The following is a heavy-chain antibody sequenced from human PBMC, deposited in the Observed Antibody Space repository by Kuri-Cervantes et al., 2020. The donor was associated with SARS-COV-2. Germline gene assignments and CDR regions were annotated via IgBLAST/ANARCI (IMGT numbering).Heavy chain of an antibody. CDR2: IKQDGSEK. V-gene: IGHV3-7*01. D-gene: IGHD3-3*01. Sequence: GESLKISCAASGFTFSSYWMSWVRQAPGKGLEWVANIKQDGSEKYYVDSVKGRFTISRDNAKNSLYLQMNSLRAEDTAVYYCARVSPGFRYDFWLFDYWGQGTLVTVSS. CDR3: ARVSPGFRYDFWLFDY. CDR1: GFTFSSYW. J-gene: IGHJ4*02.